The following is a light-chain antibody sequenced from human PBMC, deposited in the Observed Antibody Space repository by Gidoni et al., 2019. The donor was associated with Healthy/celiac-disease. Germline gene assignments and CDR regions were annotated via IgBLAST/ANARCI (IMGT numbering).Light chain of an antibody. CDR2: ELS. CDR1: SSDVGGYNY. Sequence: QSALTQPPSAPGSPGQSVTISCTGTSSDVGGYNYVSWYQQHPGKAPKLMIYELSKRPSGVPDRFSGSKSGNTASLTVSGLQAEDEADYYCSSYAGSNNYVVFGGGTKLTVL. V-gene: IGLV2-8*01. CDR3: SSYAGSNNYVV. J-gene: IGLJ2*01.